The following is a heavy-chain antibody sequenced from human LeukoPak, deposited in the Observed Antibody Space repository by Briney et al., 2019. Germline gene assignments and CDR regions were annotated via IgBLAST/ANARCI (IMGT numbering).Heavy chain of an antibody. CDR3: ARIYYDFWSGYYTLGDY. V-gene: IGHV1-2*02. CDR1: GYTFTGYY. CDR2: INPNSGGT. Sequence: ASVKVSCKASGYTFTGYYMHWVRQAPGQGLEWVGWINPNSGGTNYAQKFQGRVTMTRDTSISTAYMELSRLRSDDTAVYYCARIYYDFWSGYYTLGDYWGQGTLVTVSS. D-gene: IGHD3-3*01. J-gene: IGHJ4*02.